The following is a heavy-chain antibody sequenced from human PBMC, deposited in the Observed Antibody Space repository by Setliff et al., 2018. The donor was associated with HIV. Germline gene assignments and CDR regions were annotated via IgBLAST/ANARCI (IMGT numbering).Heavy chain of an antibody. Sequence: PSETLSLTCTVSGDSISSDFYWGWIRQPPGKGLEWIATIPHNGGTYYNPDPSLTGRVTISLDTSKNQFSLKLTSVTAADTAMYYCASFFVTTVTNQDYWGQGTPVTVSS. D-gene: IGHD4-17*01. CDR1: GDSISSDFY. CDR2: IPHNGGT. V-gene: IGHV4-38-2*02. CDR3: ASFFVTTVTNQDY. J-gene: IGHJ4*02.